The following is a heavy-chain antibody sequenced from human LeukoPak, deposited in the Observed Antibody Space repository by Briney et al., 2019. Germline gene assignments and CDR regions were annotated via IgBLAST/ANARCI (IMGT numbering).Heavy chain of an antibody. V-gene: IGHV3-23*01. CDR3: GKYLQTTVGANDY. CDR1: GFTFSSYP. D-gene: IGHD1-26*01. CDR2: ISGSGGAT. Sequence: GGSLRLSCAASGFTFSSYPMNWVRQAPGKGLEWVSVISGSGGATFYGDSVEGRFTISRDNSRDTLYLQMNSLTAEDTAVYYCGKYLQTTVGANDYWGQGTLVTVSS. J-gene: IGHJ4*02.